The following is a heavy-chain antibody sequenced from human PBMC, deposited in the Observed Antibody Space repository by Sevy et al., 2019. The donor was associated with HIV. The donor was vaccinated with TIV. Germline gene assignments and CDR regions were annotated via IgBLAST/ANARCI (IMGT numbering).Heavy chain of an antibody. D-gene: IGHD3-22*01. CDR1: GFSFDSYG. J-gene: IGHJ6*03. CDR3: AKGGGGHYDPDEIGYYFYYYNMDV. Sequence: GGSLRLSCAVSGFSFDSYGMTWVRQAPGKGLEWVSGISGSGTRTYYADSVKGRSIISRDNSTNTLYLQMNSLRSEDTAIYYCAKGGGGHYDPDEIGYYFYYYNMDVWGKGTTVTVSS. CDR2: ISGSGTRT. V-gene: IGHV3-23*01.